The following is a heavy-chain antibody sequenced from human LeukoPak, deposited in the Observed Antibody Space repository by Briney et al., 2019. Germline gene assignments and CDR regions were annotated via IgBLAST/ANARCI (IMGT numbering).Heavy chain of an antibody. CDR3: ARDDDRPDNGLDY. CDR1: GFTFSSYA. Sequence: PGGSLRLSCAASGFTFSSYAMSWVRQAPGKGLEWVSAISGSGGSTYYADSVKGRFTISRDNSKNTLYLQMNSLRAEDTAVYYCARDDDRPDNGLDYWGQGTLVTVSS. D-gene: IGHD3-22*01. J-gene: IGHJ4*02. V-gene: IGHV3-23*01. CDR2: ISGSGGST.